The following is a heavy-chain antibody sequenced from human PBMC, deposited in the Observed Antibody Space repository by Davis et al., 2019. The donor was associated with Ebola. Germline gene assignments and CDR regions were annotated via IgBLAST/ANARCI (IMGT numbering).Heavy chain of an antibody. Sequence: GESLKISCAASGFTFSSYGMHWVRQAPGKGLEWVAVISYDGSNKYYADSVKGRFTISRDNSKNTLYLQMNSLRAEDTAVYYCAKVDSAAGINYWGQGTLVTVSS. D-gene: IGHD6-13*01. J-gene: IGHJ4*02. CDR3: AKVDSAAGINY. CDR2: ISYDGSNK. CDR1: GFTFSSYG. V-gene: IGHV3-30*18.